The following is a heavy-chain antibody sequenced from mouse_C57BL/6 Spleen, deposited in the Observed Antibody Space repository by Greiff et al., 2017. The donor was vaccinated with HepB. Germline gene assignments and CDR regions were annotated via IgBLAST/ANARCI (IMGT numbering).Heavy chain of an antibody. CDR3: ARSGAFYDGYYYYFDY. CDR2: IYPGSGST. D-gene: IGHD2-3*01. CDR1: GYTFTSYW. J-gene: IGHJ2*01. V-gene: IGHV1-55*01. Sequence: QVQLQQPGAELVKPGASVKMSCKASGYTFTSYWITWVKQRPGQGLEWIGDIYPGSGSTNYNEKFKSKATLTVDTSSSTAYMQLSSLTSEDSAVYYCARSGAFYDGYYYYFDYWGQGTTLTVSS.